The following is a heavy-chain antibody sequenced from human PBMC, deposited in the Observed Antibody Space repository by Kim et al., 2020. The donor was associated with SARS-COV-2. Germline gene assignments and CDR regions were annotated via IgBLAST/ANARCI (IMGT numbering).Heavy chain of an antibody. J-gene: IGHJ4*02. V-gene: IGHV3-11*01. CDR1: GFTFSDYY. CDR2: ISSSGSTI. D-gene: IGHD2-21*02. CDR3: ARWDPPLAYCGGDCYPDY. Sequence: GGSLRLSCAASGFTFSDYYMSWIRQAPGKGLEWVSYISSSGSTIYYADSVKGRFTISRDNAKNSLYLQMNSLRAEDTAVYYCARWDPPLAYCGGDCYPDYWGQGALVTVSS.